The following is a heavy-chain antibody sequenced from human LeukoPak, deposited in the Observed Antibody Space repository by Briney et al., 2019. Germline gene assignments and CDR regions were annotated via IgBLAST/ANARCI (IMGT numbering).Heavy chain of an antibody. CDR3: ARARITIFGVVIIPNYYYYYMDV. D-gene: IGHD3-3*01. CDR1: GGTFSSYA. Sequence: SVKVSCKASGGTFSSYAISWVRQAPGQGLEWMGGIIPIFGTANYAQKFQGRVTITADKSTSTAYMELSSLRSEDTAVYYCARARITIFGVVIIPNYYYYYMDVWGKGTTVTVSS. J-gene: IGHJ6*03. CDR2: IIPIFGTA. V-gene: IGHV1-69*06.